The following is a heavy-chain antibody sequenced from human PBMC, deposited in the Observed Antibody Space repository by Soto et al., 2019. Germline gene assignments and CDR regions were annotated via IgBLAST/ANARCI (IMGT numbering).Heavy chain of an antibody. V-gene: IGHV4-59*01. D-gene: IGHD3-10*01. Sequence: SETLSLTCTVSGGSISSDYWSWFRQPPGKGLEGIGYIYYSGSTNYNPSLKSRVTISVDTSKNQFSLKLSSVTSADTAVYYCARDRRRYYGSGSYGDAFDIWGQGTMVTVSS. CDR3: ARDRRRYYGSGSYGDAFDI. CDR2: IYYSGST. J-gene: IGHJ3*02. CDR1: GGSISSDY.